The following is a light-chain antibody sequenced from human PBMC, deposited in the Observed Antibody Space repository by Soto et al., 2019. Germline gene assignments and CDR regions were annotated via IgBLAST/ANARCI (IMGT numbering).Light chain of an antibody. J-gene: IGKJ1*01. V-gene: IGKV3-20*01. CDR3: QQYVKSPWT. Sequence: ETVLTQSPATLSLSPGERATLSCRASQSVSSRYLAWYQQKVGQAPRLLIYAAFRAPGTPDRFSGSWSGTDFTLTISRLEPEDVAVYYCQQYVKSPWTFGQGTKVDIK. CDR2: AA. CDR1: QSVSSRY.